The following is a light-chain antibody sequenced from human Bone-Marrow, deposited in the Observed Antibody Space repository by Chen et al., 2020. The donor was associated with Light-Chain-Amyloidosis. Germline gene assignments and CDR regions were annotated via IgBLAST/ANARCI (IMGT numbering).Light chain of an antibody. Sequence: QSALTQPASVSGSPGQPITISCTGTSSDDGGDNHVSWYQQHPDKAPKLMIYEVNNWPSWVPARFSGSRSANTASLTISGLQTEDEADYFCSSYTITNTLVFGSGTRVTVL. V-gene: IGLV2-14*01. CDR2: EVN. CDR3: SSYTITNTLV. CDR1: SSDDGGDNH. J-gene: IGLJ1*01.